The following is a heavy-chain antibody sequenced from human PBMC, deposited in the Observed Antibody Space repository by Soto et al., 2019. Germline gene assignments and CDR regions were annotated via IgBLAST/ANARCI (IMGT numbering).Heavy chain of an antibody. CDR2: IIPVTDTP. D-gene: IGHD3-10*01. J-gene: IGHJ5*02. CDR3: ARGNKGPDNYGPGRQGWYGP. Sequence: QVQLVQSGAEVKKPGSSVKVSCKVSGGTFSSHAINWLRQAPGQGLEWMGVIIPVTDTPNNAEKFQGRVTITADKSTTTVYIDISSLTFDDTAVYFCARGNKGPDNYGPGRQGWYGPWGQGTLVTVSS. CDR1: GGTFSSHA. V-gene: IGHV1-69*06.